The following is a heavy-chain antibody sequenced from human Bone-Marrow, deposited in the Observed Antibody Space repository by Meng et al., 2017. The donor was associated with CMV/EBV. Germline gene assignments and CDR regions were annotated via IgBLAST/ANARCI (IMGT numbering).Heavy chain of an antibody. V-gene: IGHV1-18*01. CDR2: ISAYNGNT. D-gene: IGHD2-2*01. Sequence: ASVKVSCKASGYTFTSYGISWVRQAPGQGLEWMGWISAYNGNTNYAQKLQGRVTMTTDTSTSTAYMELRSLRSDDTAVYYCARDVEDCSSSSCYVSWVDPWGQGTLFTVSS. J-gene: IGHJ5*02. CDR3: ARDVEDCSSSSCYVSWVDP. CDR1: GYTFTSYG.